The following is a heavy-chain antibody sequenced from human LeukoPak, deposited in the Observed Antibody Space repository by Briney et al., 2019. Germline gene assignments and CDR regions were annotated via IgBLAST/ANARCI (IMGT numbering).Heavy chain of an antibody. CDR2: IYHSGST. D-gene: IGHD2-15*01. CDR3: ARGITTPFDY. J-gene: IGHJ4*02. Sequence: SQTLSLTCAVSGGSISSGGYSWSWIRQPPGKGLEWIGYIYHSGSTYYNPSLKSRVTISVDRSKNQSSLKLSSVTAADTAVYYCARGITTPFDYWGQGTLVTVSS. CDR1: GGSISSGGYS. V-gene: IGHV4-30-2*01.